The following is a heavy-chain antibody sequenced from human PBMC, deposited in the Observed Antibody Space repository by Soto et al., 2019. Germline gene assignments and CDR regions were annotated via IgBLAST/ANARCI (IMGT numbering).Heavy chain of an antibody. CDR3: ARGGGNDWQVAFDI. CDR2: INHSGNN. Sequence: PSETLSLTCVVSGGSFSTYYYNWIRQSPGKGLEWIGEINHSGNNNYSPSLKSRVTMSLDTSKNQFSLKLTSVTAADTAVYYCARGGGNDWQVAFDIWGQGTMVTVSS. CDR1: GGSFSTYY. J-gene: IGHJ3*02. D-gene: IGHD3-9*01. V-gene: IGHV4-34*01.